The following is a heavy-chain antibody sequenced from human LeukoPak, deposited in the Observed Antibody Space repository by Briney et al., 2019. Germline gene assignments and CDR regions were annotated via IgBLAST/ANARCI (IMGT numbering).Heavy chain of an antibody. CDR1: GFTFDEYA. D-gene: IGHD6-19*01. J-gene: IGHJ6*02. V-gene: IGHV3-9*01. CDR2: ISWNSGII. Sequence: GRSLRLSCAASGFTFDEYAIHWVRQAPGKGLEWVSGISWNSGIIGYVDSVKGRFTISRDNAKNSLYLQMNSLRAEDTALYYCAKDKSHSSWTSRYYYYALDVWGQGTTVTVSS. CDR3: AKDKSHSSWTSRYYYYALDV.